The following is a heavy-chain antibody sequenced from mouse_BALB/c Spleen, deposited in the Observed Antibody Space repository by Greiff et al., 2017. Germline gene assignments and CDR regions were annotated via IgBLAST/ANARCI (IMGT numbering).Heavy chain of an antibody. CDR3: ASGPSYAMDY. V-gene: IGHV1S56*01. J-gene: IGHJ4*01. CDR1: GYTFTSYY. Sequence: QVQLQQSGPELVKPGASVRISCKASGYTFTSYYIHWVKQRPGQGLEWIGWIYPGNVNTKYNEKFKGKATLTADKSSSTAYMQLSSLTSEDSAVYFCASGPSYAMDYWGQGTSVTVSS. CDR2: IYPGNVNT. D-gene: IGHD3-3*01.